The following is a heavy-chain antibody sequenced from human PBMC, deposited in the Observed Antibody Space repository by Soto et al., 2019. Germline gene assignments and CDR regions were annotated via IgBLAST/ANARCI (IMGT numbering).Heavy chain of an antibody. D-gene: IGHD1-1*01. Sequence: EVHLVESGGGLVQPGGSLRLSCAASGFNLGSYWMHWVRQAPGKGLVWVSRINDYGTTINYAESVEGRFTISRDDAKSEVYLQMNNLRAEDTAVYYCARGGLEPLDYWGQGALVTVSS. CDR2: INDYGTTI. CDR3: ARGGLEPLDY. CDR1: GFNLGSYW. V-gene: IGHV3-74*01. J-gene: IGHJ4*02.